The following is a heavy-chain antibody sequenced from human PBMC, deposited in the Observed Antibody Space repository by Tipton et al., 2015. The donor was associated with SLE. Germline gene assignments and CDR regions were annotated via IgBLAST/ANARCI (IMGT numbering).Heavy chain of an antibody. CDR3: ARIWHSYYFDY. D-gene: IGHD2-15*01. J-gene: IGHJ4*02. Sequence: TLSLTCAVYGGSFSGYYWSWIRQPPGKGLEWIGEINHSGSTNYNPSLKSRVTMSLDTSKVQVSLRLTSVTGADTAVYYCARIWHSYYFDYWGQGILVTVSS. CDR2: INHSGST. CDR1: GGSFSGYY. V-gene: IGHV4-34*01.